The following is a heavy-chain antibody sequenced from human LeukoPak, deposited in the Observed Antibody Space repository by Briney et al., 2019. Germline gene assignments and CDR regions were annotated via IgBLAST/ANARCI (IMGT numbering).Heavy chain of an antibody. J-gene: IGHJ3*02. CDR2: INPSGGST. Sequence: EASVKVSCKASGYTFTSYYMHWVRQAPGQGLGWMGIINPSGGSTSYAQKFQGRVTMTRDTSTSTVYMELSSLRSEDTAVYYCARDPAVAGTNDAFDIWGQGTMVTVSS. CDR3: ARDPAVAGTNDAFDI. D-gene: IGHD6-19*01. V-gene: IGHV1-46*01. CDR1: GYTFTSYY.